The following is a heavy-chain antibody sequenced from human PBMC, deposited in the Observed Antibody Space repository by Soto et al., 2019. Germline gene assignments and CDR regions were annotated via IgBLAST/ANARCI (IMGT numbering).Heavy chain of an antibody. J-gene: IGHJ4*02. CDR2: IDGSGNT. CDR1: SESLSGYY. Sequence: QVQLQQWGAGLLKPSETLSLTCAVNSESLSGYYWSWIRQSPGKGLEWIGEIDGSGNTNYSPSLRSRVAMSVDTSKNHFSLNLNSVSAADTAAYYCVGARGRLVGFDYCVQGTLVTVSS. D-gene: IGHD1-26*01. CDR3: VGARGRLVGFDY. V-gene: IGHV4-34*01.